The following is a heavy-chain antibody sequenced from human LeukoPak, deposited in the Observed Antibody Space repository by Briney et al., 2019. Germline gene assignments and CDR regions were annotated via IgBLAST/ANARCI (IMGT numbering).Heavy chain of an antibody. V-gene: IGHV4-39*01. CDR2: IYYSGST. Sequence: SETLSLTCTVSGGSISSSSYYWGWIRQPPGKGLEWIGSIYYSGSTYYNPSLKSRVTISVDTSKNQFSLKLSSVTAADTAVYYCARRWELLPDYYYYMDVWGKGTTVTVSS. D-gene: IGHD1-26*01. CDR3: ARRWELLPDYYYYMDV. CDR1: GGSISSSSYY. J-gene: IGHJ6*03.